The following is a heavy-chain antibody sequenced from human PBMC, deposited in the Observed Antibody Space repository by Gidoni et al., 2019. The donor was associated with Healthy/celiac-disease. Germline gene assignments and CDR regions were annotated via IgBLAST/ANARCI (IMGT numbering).Heavy chain of an antibody. CDR2: ISSSSSTI. J-gene: IGHJ4*02. V-gene: IGHV3-48*04. Sequence: EVQLVESGGGLVQPGGYLRLSCAASGFTFSRNSMNWVRQAPGKGLEWVSYISSSSSTIYYADSVKGRFTISRDNAKNSLYLQMNSLRAEDTAVYYCARDLIAARLFYWGQGTLVTVSS. D-gene: IGHD6-6*01. CDR3: ARDLIAARLFY. CDR1: GFTFSRNS.